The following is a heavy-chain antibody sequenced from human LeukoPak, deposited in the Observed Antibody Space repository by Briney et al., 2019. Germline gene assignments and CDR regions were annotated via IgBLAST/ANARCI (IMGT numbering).Heavy chain of an antibody. CDR2: IIPILGIA. J-gene: IGHJ4*02. V-gene: IGHV1-69*04. CDR3: ASRYCSSTSCIFDY. D-gene: IGHD2-2*01. Sequence: GSSVKVSCKASGGTFSSYAISWVRQAPGQGLERMGRIIPILGIANYAQKFQGRVTITADKSTSTAYMELSSLRSEDTAVYYCASRYCSSTSCIFDYWSQGTLVTVSS. CDR1: GGTFSSYA.